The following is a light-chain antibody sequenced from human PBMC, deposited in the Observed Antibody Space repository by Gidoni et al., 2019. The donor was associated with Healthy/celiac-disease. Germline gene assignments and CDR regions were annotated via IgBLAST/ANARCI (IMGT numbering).Light chain of an antibody. CDR3: QQSYSTPYT. V-gene: IGKV1-39*01. CDR1: QSISSY. J-gene: IGKJ2*01. CDR2: ATS. Sequence: DIQMTQSPSSLSASVGDRVTITGRASQSISSYLNWYQQKPGKAPKLLIYATSSLQSGVPSRFSGSGSGTDFTITISSLQPEDFATYYCQQSYSTPYTFGQGTKLEIK.